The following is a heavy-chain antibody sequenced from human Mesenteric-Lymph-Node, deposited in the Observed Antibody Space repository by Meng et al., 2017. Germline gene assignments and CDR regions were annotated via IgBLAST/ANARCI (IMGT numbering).Heavy chain of an antibody. CDR3: ARDGDGYTLAPD. J-gene: IGHJ4*02. D-gene: IGHD5-24*01. Sequence: SVKVSCKASGYSFSIYGISWVRQAPGQGLEWMGGIIPIFGTANYAQKFQGRVTITADESTSTAYMELSSLRSEDTAVYYCARDGDGYTLAPDWGQGTLVTVSS. V-gene: IGHV1-69*13. CDR1: GYSFSIYG. CDR2: IIPIFGTA.